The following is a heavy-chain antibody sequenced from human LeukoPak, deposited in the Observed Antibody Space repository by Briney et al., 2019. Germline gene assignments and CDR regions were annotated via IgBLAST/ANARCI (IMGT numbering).Heavy chain of an antibody. D-gene: IGHD3-22*01. Sequence: GGSLRLSCAASGFTFSTYAMSWIRQAPGKGLEWVSAISGSGTGTYYADSVKGRFTISRDSSKNTLYLQMNSLRAEDTAVYYCAKDGDYYDSSALVALDTWGQGTMVTVSS. CDR3: AKDGDYYDSSALVALDT. CDR1: GFTFSTYA. J-gene: IGHJ3*02. V-gene: IGHV3-23*01. CDR2: ISGSGTGT.